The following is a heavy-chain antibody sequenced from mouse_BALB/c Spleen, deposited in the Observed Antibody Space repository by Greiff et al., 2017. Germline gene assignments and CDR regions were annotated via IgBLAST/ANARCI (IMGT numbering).Heavy chain of an antibody. V-gene: IGHV5-15*02. D-gene: IGHD2-3*01. CDR1: GFTFSDYG. J-gene: IGHJ2*01. CDR2: ISNLAYSI. Sequence: EVMLVESGGGLVQPGGSRKLSCAASGFTFSDYGMAWVRQAPGKGPEWVAFISNLAYSIYYADTVTGRFTISRENAKNTLYLEMSSLKSEDTAMYYCTRYDPFDYWGQGTTLTVSS. CDR3: TRYDPFDY.